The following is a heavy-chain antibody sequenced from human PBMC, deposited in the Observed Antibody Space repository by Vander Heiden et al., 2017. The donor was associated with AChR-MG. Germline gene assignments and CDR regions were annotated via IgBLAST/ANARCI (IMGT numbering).Heavy chain of an antibody. CDR2: IIPIFGTA. CDR3: ARARIDNWFDP. CDR1: GGTFSGYA. Sequence: QVQLVQSGAEVKKPGSSVKVSCKASGGTFSGYAIGWVRQAPGQGLERMGGIIPIFGTANYAQKFQGRVTITADESTSTAYMELSSLRSEDTAVYYCARARIDNWFDPWGQGTLVTVSS. J-gene: IGHJ5*02. D-gene: IGHD1-26*01. V-gene: IGHV1-69*01.